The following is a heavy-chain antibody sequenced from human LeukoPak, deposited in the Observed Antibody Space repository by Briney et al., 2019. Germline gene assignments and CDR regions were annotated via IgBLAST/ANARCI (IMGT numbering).Heavy chain of an antibody. CDR2: INPDSGGT. J-gene: IGHJ5*02. Sequence: GASVKVSCKASGYTFNDYYMHWVRQAPGQGLEWMGRINPDSGGTDYAQKLQGRVTMTRDTSITTAYMDLDRLRSDDTAVYYCARLGENGLLTGYFYPWGQGTMVTVSS. CDR3: ARLGENGLLTGYFYP. V-gene: IGHV1-2*02. CDR1: GYTFNDYY. D-gene: IGHD3-9*01.